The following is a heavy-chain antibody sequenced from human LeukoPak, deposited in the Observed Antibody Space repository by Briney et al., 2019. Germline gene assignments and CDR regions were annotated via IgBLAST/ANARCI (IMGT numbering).Heavy chain of an antibody. CDR2: AYYRSGWSN. CDR3: ARATSGRFDY. V-gene: IGHV6-1*01. Sequence: SQNLSCTCGISAASIASIRVTWNWIRQSQSRGLEWLGRAYYRSGWSNDYEVSVKSRISINPDTSKNQFSLQLNSVTPEDTALYFCARATSGRFDYWGQGTLVTVSS. J-gene: IGHJ4*02. CDR1: AASIASIRVT.